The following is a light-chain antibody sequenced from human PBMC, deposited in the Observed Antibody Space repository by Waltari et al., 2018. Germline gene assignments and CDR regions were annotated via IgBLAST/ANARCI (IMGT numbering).Light chain of an antibody. CDR3: QQGSNWSYS. Sequence: ELVMTQSPATLYLSRGERANLSCRASQSVSSRLAWYQQKPGQPPRLLIYDTSTRATGIPDRFSGSGSGTDFTLTISSLEPEDVAVYFCQQGSNWSYSFGQGTKVEIK. CDR2: DTS. J-gene: IGKJ2*03. CDR1: QSVSSR. V-gene: IGKV3D-15*01.